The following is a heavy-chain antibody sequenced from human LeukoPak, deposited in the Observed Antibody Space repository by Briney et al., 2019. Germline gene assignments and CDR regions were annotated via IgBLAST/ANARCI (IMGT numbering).Heavy chain of an antibody. J-gene: IGHJ5*02. Sequence: GASVKVSCKASGYTFTSYGISWVRQAPGQGLEWMGIINPSGGSTSYAQKFQGRVTMTRDTSTSTIYMELSSLRSEDTAVYYCARDGRYCGSTSCRLNWFDPWGQGTLVTVSS. CDR2: INPSGGST. D-gene: IGHD2-2*01. V-gene: IGHV1-46*01. CDR3: ARDGRYCGSTSCRLNWFDP. CDR1: GYTFTSYG.